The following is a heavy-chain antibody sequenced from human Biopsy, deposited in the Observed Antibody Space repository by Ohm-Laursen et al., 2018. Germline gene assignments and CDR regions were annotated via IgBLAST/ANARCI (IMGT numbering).Heavy chain of an antibody. Sequence: SSVTASCNTSGYRFDNYGISWVRQASGQRTGWLGWVSGYKGVTNYARKFQGRVTMTIEKSTTTAYMELRGLRSDDTAVYYCGRDYYYNGTDIWGPGTTLTVSS. CDR3: GRDYYYNGTDI. CDR1: GYRFDNYG. CDR2: VSGYKGVT. V-gene: IGHV1-18*01. J-gene: IGHJ6*02.